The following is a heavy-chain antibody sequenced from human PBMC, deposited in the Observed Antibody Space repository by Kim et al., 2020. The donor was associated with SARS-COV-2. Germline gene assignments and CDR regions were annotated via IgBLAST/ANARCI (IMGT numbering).Heavy chain of an antibody. J-gene: IGHJ4*02. V-gene: IGHV3-11*04. CDR3: ASITMVRGVPKFDY. Sequence: ADSLKGRFTISRDNAKNSLYLQMNSRRAEDTAVYYCASITMVRGVPKFDYWGQGTLVTVSS. D-gene: IGHD3-10*01.